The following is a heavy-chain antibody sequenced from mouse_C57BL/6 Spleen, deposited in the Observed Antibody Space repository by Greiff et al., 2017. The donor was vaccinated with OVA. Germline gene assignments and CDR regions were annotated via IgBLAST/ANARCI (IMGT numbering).Heavy chain of an antibody. V-gene: IGHV5-4*01. Sequence: EVNLVESGGGLVKPGGSLKLSCAASGFTFSSYAMSWVRQTPEKRLEWVATISDGGSYTYYPDNVKGRFTISRDNAKNNLYLQMSHLKSEDTAMYYCARDGDDYAMDYWGQGTSVTVSS. CDR1: GFTFSSYA. D-gene: IGHD2-3*01. CDR3: ARDGDDYAMDY. J-gene: IGHJ4*01. CDR2: ISDGGSYT.